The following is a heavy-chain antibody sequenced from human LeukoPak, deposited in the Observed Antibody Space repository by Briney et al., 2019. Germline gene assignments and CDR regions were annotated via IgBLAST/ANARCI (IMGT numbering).Heavy chain of an antibody. CDR1: GFIFSSYS. CDR3: AREFFDSSGYEIDYFDF. Sequence: PRGSLRLSCAASGFIFSSYSMNWVRQAPGKGLEWLSYISSSSTTIYYADSVKGRFTISRDNARNSLYLQMSSLRAEDTAVYYCAREFFDSSGYEIDYFDFWGLGTLVTVSS. J-gene: IGHJ4*02. CDR2: ISSSSTTI. V-gene: IGHV3-48*04. D-gene: IGHD3-22*01.